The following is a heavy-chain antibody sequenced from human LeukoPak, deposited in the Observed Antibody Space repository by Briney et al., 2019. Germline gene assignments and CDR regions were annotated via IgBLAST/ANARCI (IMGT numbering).Heavy chain of an antibody. CDR3: ARWRSGSWYFDY. D-gene: IGHD3-10*01. CDR2: IYTSGST. J-gene: IGHJ4*02. CDR1: GYSISSGYY. Sequence: SETLSLTCTVSGYSISSGYYWGWIRQPAGKGLEWIGRIYTSGSTNYNPSLKSRVTMSVDTSKNQFSLKLSSVTAADTAVYYCARWRSGSWYFDYWGQGTLVTVSS. V-gene: IGHV4-4*07.